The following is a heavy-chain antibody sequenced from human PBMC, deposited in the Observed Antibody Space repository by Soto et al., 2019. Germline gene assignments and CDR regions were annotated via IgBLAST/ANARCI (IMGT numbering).Heavy chain of an antibody. CDR1: GDSINNYY. CDR2: IYYSGST. CDR3: ARALDDGGYGGWHFDL. V-gene: IGHV4-59*01. J-gene: IGHJ2*01. D-gene: IGHD5-12*01. Sequence: QVQLQESGPGLVKPSETLSLTCTVSGDSINNYYCNWIRQPPGKGLEWIGSIYYSGSTRYNPSLKSRVTISVDSSKNRFSLKLSSVTAADTAVYYCARALDDGGYGGWHFDLWGRGTLVTVSS.